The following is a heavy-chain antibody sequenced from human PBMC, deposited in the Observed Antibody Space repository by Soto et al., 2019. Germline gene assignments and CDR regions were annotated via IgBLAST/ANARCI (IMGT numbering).Heavy chain of an antibody. J-gene: IGHJ4*02. CDR2: IKHSGST. D-gene: IGHD2-15*01. V-gene: IGHV4-34*01. CDR3: ASRLVPQDCSGGSCYSKAGFDY. CDR1: GGSFSGYY. Sequence: QVQLQQWGAGLLKPSETLSLTCAVYGGSFSGYYWSWIRQPPGKGLEWIGEIKHSGSTNYNPSLKSRVTISVDTSKNQFSLKLSSVTAADTAVYYCASRLVPQDCSGGSCYSKAGFDYWGQGTLVTVSS.